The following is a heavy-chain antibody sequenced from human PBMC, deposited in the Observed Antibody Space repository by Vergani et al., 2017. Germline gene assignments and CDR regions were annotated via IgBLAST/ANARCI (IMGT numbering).Heavy chain of an antibody. CDR1: GDRVSNKSAG. J-gene: IGHJ4*02. V-gene: IGHV6-1*01. Sequence: QVQLHQSGPGLVKPSQTLSLTCAISGDRVSNKSAGWNWIRQSPSRGLEWLGRTYFMSKWYNDYAASVKSRMTINSDTSKNLFSLQLQSVTPEDTAVYYCARVEVLLWFGDHPPAARGIFGYWGQGTLVTVSS. CDR3: ARVEVLLWFGDHPPAARGIFGY. CDR2: TYFMSKWYN. D-gene: IGHD3-10*01.